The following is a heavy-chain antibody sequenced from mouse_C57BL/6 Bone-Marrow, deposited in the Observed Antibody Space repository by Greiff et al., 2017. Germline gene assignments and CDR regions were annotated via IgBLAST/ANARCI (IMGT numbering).Heavy chain of an antibody. J-gene: IGHJ4*01. CDR1: GFTFSDYY. V-gene: IGHV5-12*01. CDR3: ARQEGYYAMDY. CDR2: ISNGGGST. Sequence: EVKVVESGGGLVQPGGSLKLSCAASGFTFSDYYMYWVRQTPEQRLEWVAYISNGGGSTYYPDTVKGRFTISRDNAKNTLYLHMRRLKSEDTAMYYCARQEGYYAMDYWGQGTSVTVSS.